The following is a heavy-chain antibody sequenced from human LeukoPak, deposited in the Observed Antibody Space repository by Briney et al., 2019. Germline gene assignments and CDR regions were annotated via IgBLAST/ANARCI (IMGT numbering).Heavy chain of an antibody. CDR1: GFTFSSHW. J-gene: IGHJ4*02. D-gene: IGHD2-2*01. CDR2: IKYDASST. Sequence: GGSLRLSCADSGFTFSSHWMHWVCQAPGKGLVWVSRIKYDASSTSYADSVKGRFTISRDNAKNTLYLQMNSLSAEDTAVYYCAKDVPAAYFDYWGQGTLVTVSS. V-gene: IGHV3-74*01. CDR3: AKDVPAAYFDY.